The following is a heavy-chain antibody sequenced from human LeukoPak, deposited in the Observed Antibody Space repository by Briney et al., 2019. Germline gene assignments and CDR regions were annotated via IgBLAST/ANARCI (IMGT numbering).Heavy chain of an antibody. D-gene: IGHD5-24*01. CDR3: ARETGGYNFNY. Sequence: SETLSLTCTVYGGSFTAFYWSWIRQPPGKGLEWVGEVHHSGTTNYNPSLKSRVTLSVDTSKNQFSLKLSSVTAADTAVYYCARETGGYNFNYWGQGTLVTVSS. CDR1: GGSFTAFY. J-gene: IGHJ4*02. CDR2: VHHSGTT. V-gene: IGHV4-34*01.